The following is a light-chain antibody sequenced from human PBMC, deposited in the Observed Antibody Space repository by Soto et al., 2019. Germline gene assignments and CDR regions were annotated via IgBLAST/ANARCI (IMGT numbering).Light chain of an antibody. CDR2: DVN. V-gene: IGLV2-14*03. J-gene: IGLJ1*01. CDR1: SSDVGAYDF. Sequence: QSALTQPASVSGSPGQSIAISCTGTSSDVGAYDFVSWYQQHPGKVPKLMIYDVNIRPSGVSNRFSGSKSGNTASLTLSGLLAEDEADYYCCSFTTSNTFVFGSGTKLTVL. CDR3: CSFTTSNTFV.